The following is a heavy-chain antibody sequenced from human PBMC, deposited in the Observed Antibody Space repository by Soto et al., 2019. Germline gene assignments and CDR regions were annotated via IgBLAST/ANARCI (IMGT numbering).Heavy chain of an antibody. Sequence: GGSLRLSCAASGFTFSSYAMSWVRQAPGKGLEWVSAISGSGGSTYYADSVKGRFTISRDNSRNTLYLQMNSLRAEDTAVYYCHPGVFSDTAMVDWGQGTLVTVSS. V-gene: IGHV3-23*01. CDR3: HPGVFSDTAMVD. CDR2: ISGSGGST. J-gene: IGHJ4*02. D-gene: IGHD5-18*01. CDR1: GFTFSSYA.